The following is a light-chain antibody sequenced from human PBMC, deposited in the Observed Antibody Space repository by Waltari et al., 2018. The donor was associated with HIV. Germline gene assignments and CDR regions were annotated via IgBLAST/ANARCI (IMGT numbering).Light chain of an antibody. J-gene: IGLJ2*01. CDR2: DVK. Sequence: QSALTQPRSVSGSPGQSVTISCTGISSDLGRYNYVSWYQQDPGKAPKLMLFDVKQRPSGVPARFSGSKSGNTASLTISGLQAEDEADYYCCSNAGSHVVFGGGTKVTVL. CDR3: CSNAGSHVV. CDR1: SSDLGRYNY. V-gene: IGLV2-11*01.